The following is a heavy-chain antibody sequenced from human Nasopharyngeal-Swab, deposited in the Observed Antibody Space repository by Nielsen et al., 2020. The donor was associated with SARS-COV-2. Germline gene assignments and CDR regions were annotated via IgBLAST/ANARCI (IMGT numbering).Heavy chain of an antibody. CDR2: ISYSGNT. J-gene: IGHJ4*02. D-gene: IGHD4-17*01. V-gene: IGHV4-31*03. CDR3: ARAATVNHFDY. Sequence: SETLSLTCSVSGGSIRRGDYYWSWIRQHPGKGLERIGYISYSGNTYFNPSLKSRVTISLDTSKNQFSLKLSPVTAADTAVYYCARAATVNHFDYWGQGTLVTVSS. CDR1: GGSIRRGDYY.